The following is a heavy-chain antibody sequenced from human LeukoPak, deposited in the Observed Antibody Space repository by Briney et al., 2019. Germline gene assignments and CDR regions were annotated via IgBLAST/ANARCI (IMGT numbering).Heavy chain of an antibody. CDR1: GYSFTSYW. D-gene: IGHD4-17*01. CDR2: IYPGDSDT. Sequence: GESLKISCKGSGYSFTSYWIGWVRQMPGKGLGWMGIIYPGDSDTRYSPSFQGQVTISADKSISTAYLQWSSLKASDTAMYYCARVDADYEYYYYYMDVWGKGTTVTVSS. V-gene: IGHV5-51*01. J-gene: IGHJ6*03. CDR3: ARVDADYEYYYYYMDV.